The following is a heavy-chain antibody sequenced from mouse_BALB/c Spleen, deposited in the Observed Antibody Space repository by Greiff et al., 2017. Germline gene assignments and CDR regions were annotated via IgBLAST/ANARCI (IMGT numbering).Heavy chain of an antibody. J-gene: IGHJ3*01. CDR2: IRLKSNNYAT. V-gene: IGHV6-6*02. Sequence: EVKLMESGGGLVQPGGSMKLSCVASGFTFSNYWMNWVRQSPEKGLEWVAEIRLKSNNYATHYAESVKGRFTISRDDSKSSVYLQMNNLRAEDTGIYYCTRVRYDVGLAYWGQGTLVTVSA. CDR1: GFTFSNYW. D-gene: IGHD2-14*01. CDR3: TRVRYDVGLAY.